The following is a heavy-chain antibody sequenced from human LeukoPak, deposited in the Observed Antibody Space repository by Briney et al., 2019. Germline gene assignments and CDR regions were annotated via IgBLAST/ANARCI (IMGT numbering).Heavy chain of an antibody. CDR3: ARGDQMATELCYY. CDR2: IIPIFGTA. V-gene: IGHV1-69*13. CDR1: GGTFSSYA. J-gene: IGHJ4*02. D-gene: IGHD5-24*01. Sequence: SVEVSCKASGGTFSSYAISWVRQAPGQGLEWMGGIIPIFGTANYAQKFQGRVTITADESTSTAYMELSSLRSEDTAVYYCARGDQMATELCYYWGQGTLVTVSS.